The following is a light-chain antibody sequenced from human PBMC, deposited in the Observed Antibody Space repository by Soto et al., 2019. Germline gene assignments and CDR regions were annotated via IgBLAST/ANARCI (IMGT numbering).Light chain of an antibody. CDR3: QQYVTSPWT. V-gene: IGKV3-20*01. CDR2: GAS. J-gene: IGKJ1*01. CDR1: QSVSSNY. Sequence: ENVLTQSPGTLSLSPGERATLSCSASQSVSSNYLAWYQQKPGQAPRLLIYGASSRATGIPDRFSGGGSGTDFTLTISRVEPEDFAVYYCQQYVTSPWTFGQGTKVEIK.